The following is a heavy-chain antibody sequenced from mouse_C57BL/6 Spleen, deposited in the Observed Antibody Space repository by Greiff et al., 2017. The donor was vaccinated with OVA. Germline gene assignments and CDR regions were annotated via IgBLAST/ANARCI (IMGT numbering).Heavy chain of an antibody. D-gene: IGHD1-1*01. CDR1: GYTFTDYY. V-gene: IGHV1-26*01. CDR2: INPNNGGT. CDR3: ASPSIGYYGSSPFAY. J-gene: IGHJ3*01. Sequence: EVQLQQSGPELVKPGASVKISCKASGYTFTDYYMNWVKQSHGKSLEWIGDINPNNGGTSYNQKFKGKATLTVDKSSSTAYMELRSLTSEDSAVYYCASPSIGYYGSSPFAYWGQGTLVTVSA.